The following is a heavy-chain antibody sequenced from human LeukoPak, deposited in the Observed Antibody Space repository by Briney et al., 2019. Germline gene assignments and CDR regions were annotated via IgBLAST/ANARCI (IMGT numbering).Heavy chain of an antibody. V-gene: IGHV3-30*02. J-gene: IGHJ4*02. Sequence: GGSLRLSCAASGFTFSNYGIHWVRQAPGKGLEWVTFIQYDGSNKYYADSVKGRFTISRDNSKNTLYLQMNSLRAEDTAVYYCAKDLVRWLQWFDYWGQGTQVTVSS. D-gene: IGHD5-24*01. CDR2: IQYDGSNK. CDR1: GFTFSNYG. CDR3: AKDLVRWLQWFDY.